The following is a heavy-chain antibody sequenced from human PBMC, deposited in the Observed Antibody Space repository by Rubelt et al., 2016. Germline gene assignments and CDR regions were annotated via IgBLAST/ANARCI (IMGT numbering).Heavy chain of an antibody. CDR2: IHSSGTT. V-gene: IGHV4-59*01. CDR1: GGSISNYY. J-gene: IGHJ4*02. Sequence: QLQLQESGPGLVKPSETLSLTCTVSGGSISNYYWDWIRQPPGKGLEWIGYIHSSGTTSYNPSLKSRVTISVDTSQNPFSLTLRYWTAADTAVYYCARYDLASPKHLGRWGQGTLVTVSS. CDR3: ARYDLASPKHLGR. D-gene: IGHD3-3*01.